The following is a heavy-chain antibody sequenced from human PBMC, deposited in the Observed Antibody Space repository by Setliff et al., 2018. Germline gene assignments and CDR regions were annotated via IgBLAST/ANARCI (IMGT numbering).Heavy chain of an antibody. J-gene: IGHJ6*02. V-gene: IGHV4-61*08. CDR1: GGSISSGGYY. CDR2: IYYSGST. CDR3: AREGYYNFWSGFMDV. D-gene: IGHD3-3*01. Sequence: SETLSLTCTVSGGSISSGGYYWSWIRQHPGKGLEWIGYIYYSGSTNYNPSLKSRVTISVDTSKNQFSLRLSSVTAADTAVYYCAREGYYNFWSGFMDVWGQGTTVTVSS.